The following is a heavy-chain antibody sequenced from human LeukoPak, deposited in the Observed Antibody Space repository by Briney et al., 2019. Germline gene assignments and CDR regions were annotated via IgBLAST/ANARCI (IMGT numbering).Heavy chain of an antibody. Sequence: GGSLRLSCEASGFIVSSNYMSWVRQAPGKGLEWVSVIYRGGSTYYADSVKGRFTISRDNSKNTLYLQMNSPRAEDTAVYYCARNEDYFDYWGQGTLVTVFS. CDR1: GFIVSSNY. CDR2: IYRGGST. CDR3: ARNEDYFDY. J-gene: IGHJ4*02. V-gene: IGHV3-53*01.